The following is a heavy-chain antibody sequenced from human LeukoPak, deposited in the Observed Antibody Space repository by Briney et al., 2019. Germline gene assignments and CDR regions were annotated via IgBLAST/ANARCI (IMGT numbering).Heavy chain of an antibody. CDR3: AKDSYYDSSGYYSITSAFDI. CDR2: ISWNSGSI. CDR1: GFTFSSSA. Sequence: GGSLRLSCAASGFTFSSSAMSWVRQAPGKGLEWVSGISWNSGSIGYADSVKGRFTISRDNAKNSLYLQMNSLRAEDTALYYCAKDSYYDSSGYYSITSAFDIWGQGTMVTVSS. V-gene: IGHV3-9*01. D-gene: IGHD3-22*01. J-gene: IGHJ3*02.